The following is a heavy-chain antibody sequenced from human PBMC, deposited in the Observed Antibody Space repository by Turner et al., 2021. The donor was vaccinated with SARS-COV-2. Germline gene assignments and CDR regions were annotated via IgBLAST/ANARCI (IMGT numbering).Heavy chain of an antibody. CDR2: IYYRGST. CDR3: ARELRFNWLDS. D-gene: IGHD3-3*01. V-gene: IGHV4-59*01. Sequence: QVQLQESGPGLVKPSETLSLTCTVSGGSISSAFWSWIRQPPGKGLEWIGYIYYRGSTNYTPSLKSRVTMSVDTSKNQFSLKLRSVTAADTAVYYCARELRFNWLDSWGQGTLVTVSS. J-gene: IGHJ5*01. CDR1: GGSISSAF.